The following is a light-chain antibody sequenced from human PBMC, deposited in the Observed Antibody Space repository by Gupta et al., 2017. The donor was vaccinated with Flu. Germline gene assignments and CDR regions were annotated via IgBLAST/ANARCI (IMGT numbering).Light chain of an antibody. J-gene: IGLJ3*02. CDR1: CNRVGKKR. Sequence: ARHTCSGNCNRVGKKREDWLRQHQGQPPEILYERNNNRASGIAERFSASRSENTATVTITGLQPEDEADYYCSAWEGSRNEEVFGGGTKVTVL. CDR3: SAWEGSRNEEV. CDR2: RNN. V-gene: IGLV10-54*04.